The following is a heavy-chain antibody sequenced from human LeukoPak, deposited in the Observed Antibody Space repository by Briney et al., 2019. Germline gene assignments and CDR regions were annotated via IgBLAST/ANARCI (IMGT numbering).Heavy chain of an antibody. CDR2: IITMHGIA. Sequence: GASVKVSCKASGGTFSSYAFTWVRQAPGQGLEWMGRIITMHGIANYAQKFQGRVTMTADKSTSTAYMELSSQRSEDTAVYYCARVRYCSSSTNCWDYFDYWGQGTLVTVSS. D-gene: IGHD2-2*01. J-gene: IGHJ4*01. CDR3: ARVRYCSSSTNCWDYFDY. V-gene: IGHV1-69*04. CDR1: GGTFSSYA.